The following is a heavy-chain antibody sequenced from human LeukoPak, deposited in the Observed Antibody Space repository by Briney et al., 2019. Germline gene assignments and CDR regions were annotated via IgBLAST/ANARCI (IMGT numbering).Heavy chain of an antibody. J-gene: IGHJ4*02. CDR3: AKDDGEDTAMIYFDY. V-gene: IGHV1-69*13. CDR2: IIPIFGTA. Sequence: ASVKVSCKASGGTFSSYAISWVRQAPGQGLEWMGGIIPIFGTANYAQKFQGRVTITADESTSTAYMELSSLRSEDTAVYYCAKDDGEDTAMIYFDYWGQGTLVTVSS. CDR1: GGTFSSYA. D-gene: IGHD5-18*01.